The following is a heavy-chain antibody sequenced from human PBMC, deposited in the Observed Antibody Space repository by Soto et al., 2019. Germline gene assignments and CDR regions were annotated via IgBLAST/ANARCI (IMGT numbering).Heavy chain of an antibody. CDR2: ISGSGGST. V-gene: IGHV3-23*01. D-gene: IGHD2-2*01. CDR3: AKEHCSSTSCYHYYYYYGMDV. Sequence: PGGSLRLSCSASGFTFSSYAMSCVRQAPGKGLEWVSAISGSGGSTYYADSVKGRFTISRDNSKNTLYLQMSCLRAEDTSVYYCAKEHCSSTSCYHYYYYYGMDVWGQGTTVTVSS. CDR1: GFTFSSYA. J-gene: IGHJ6*02.